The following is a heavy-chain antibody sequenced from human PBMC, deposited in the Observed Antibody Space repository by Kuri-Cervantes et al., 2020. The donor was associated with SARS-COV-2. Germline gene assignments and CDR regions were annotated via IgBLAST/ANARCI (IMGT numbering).Heavy chain of an antibody. J-gene: IGHJ3*01. D-gene: IGHD5-24*01. CDR1: GCPFSSYD. Sequence: GGSLRLSCTASGCPFSSYDMSWVRQVPGKGLEWVSTISGSGGSTYYADLVKRRFTISRDYSKNTLYLQMDRLRAEDTAVYYCARGRDAYKFRAFDVWGQGTMVTVSS. CDR3: ARGRDAYKFRAFDV. V-gene: IGHV3-23*01. CDR2: ISGSGGST.